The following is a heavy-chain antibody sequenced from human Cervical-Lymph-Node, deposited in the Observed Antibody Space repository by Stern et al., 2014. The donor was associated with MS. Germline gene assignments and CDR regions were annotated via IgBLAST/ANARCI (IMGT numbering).Heavy chain of an antibody. V-gene: IGHV1-69*09. CDR1: GGTFSSSYA. CDR2: IIPILGLP. Sequence: QVQLVQSGAEVKKPGSSVKVSCKASGGTFSSSYAVSWVRQAPGQGLEWMGRIIPILGLPNYAQKFQTRLTITADKSTSTVYMELSSLTSEDTAVYYCARGIVSNRPAATLHNLFDHWGQGTLVTVSS. D-gene: IGHD2-15*01. CDR3: ARGIVSNRPAATLHNLFDH. J-gene: IGHJ5*02.